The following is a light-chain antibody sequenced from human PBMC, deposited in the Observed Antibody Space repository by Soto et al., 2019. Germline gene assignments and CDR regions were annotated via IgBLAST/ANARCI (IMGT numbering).Light chain of an antibody. Sequence: QSALTQPASVSGSPGQSITISCTGTSIDVGAYDYVSWYQQHPGKAPKFMLYEVSNRPSGLSNRFSGSKSGNTASLTISGLQAEDEADYYCSSYTTSNTWVFGGGTKVTVL. J-gene: IGLJ3*02. V-gene: IGLV2-14*01. CDR2: EVS. CDR1: SIDVGAYDY. CDR3: SSYTTSNTWV.